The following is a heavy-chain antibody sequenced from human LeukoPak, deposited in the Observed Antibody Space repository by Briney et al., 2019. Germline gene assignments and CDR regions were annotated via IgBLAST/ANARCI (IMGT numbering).Heavy chain of an antibody. V-gene: IGHV3-11*01. D-gene: IGHD4-23*01. J-gene: IGHJ4*02. CDR2: ISKTGTTI. CDR1: GFTLSDYF. CDR3: AREDYGGTNFDH. Sequence: GGSLRLSCAASGFTLSDYFMIWVRQVPGKGLQWVAYISKTGTTIQYEDSVKGRFSLSRDNAQNTLFLQMNSLRVDDAGMYFCAREDYGGTNFDHWGQGTLVAVSS.